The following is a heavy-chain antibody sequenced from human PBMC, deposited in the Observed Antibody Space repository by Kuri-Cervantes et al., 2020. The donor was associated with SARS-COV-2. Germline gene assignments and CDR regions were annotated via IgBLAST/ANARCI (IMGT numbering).Heavy chain of an antibody. D-gene: IGHD2-21*02. Sequence: GESLKISCAGSGITFSSYWMNWVRQAPGKGLEWVSSISSSSSYIYYADSVKGRFTISRDNAKNSLYLQMNSLRAEDTAVYYCARAVVVTAMPFGYWGQGTLVTVSS. CDR2: ISSSSSYI. CDR3: ARAVVVTAMPFGY. V-gene: IGHV3-21*01. CDR1: GITFSSYW. J-gene: IGHJ4*02.